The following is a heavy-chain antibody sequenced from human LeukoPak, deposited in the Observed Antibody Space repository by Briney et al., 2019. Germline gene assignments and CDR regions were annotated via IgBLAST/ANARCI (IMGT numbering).Heavy chain of an antibody. D-gene: IGHD3-22*01. V-gene: IGHV3-11*04. CDR2: ISSSGSTI. Sequence: GGSLRLSCAASGFTFSDYYMSWIRQAPGKGLEWVSYISSSGSTIYYADSVKGRFTISRDNAKNSLYLQMNSLRAEDTAVYYCAKDQYYYDSSGYHDAFDIWGQGTMVTVSS. J-gene: IGHJ3*02. CDR1: GFTFSDYY. CDR3: AKDQYYYDSSGYHDAFDI.